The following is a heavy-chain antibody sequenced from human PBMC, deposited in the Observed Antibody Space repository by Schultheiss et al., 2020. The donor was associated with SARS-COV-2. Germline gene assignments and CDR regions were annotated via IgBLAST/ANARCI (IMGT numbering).Heavy chain of an antibody. CDR2: IYYSGST. J-gene: IGHJ3*02. D-gene: IGHD5-24*01. CDR3: ARLFGTRRDGYTDTREGALDI. CDR1: GGSISSYY. V-gene: IGHV4-59*08. Sequence: SETLSLTCTVSGGSISSYYWSWIRQPPGKGLEWIGYIYYSGSTNYNPSLKSRVTISVDTSKNQFSLKLSSVTAADTAVYYCARLFGTRRDGYTDTREGALDIWGQAAMVTVSS.